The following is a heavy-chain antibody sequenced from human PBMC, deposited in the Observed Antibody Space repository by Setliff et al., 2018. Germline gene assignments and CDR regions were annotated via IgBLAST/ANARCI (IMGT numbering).Heavy chain of an antibody. CDR1: GFTLSTHA. D-gene: IGHD3-16*01. V-gene: IGHV3-33*03. Sequence: GGSLRLSCGASGFTLSTHAMHWVRQAPGKGLEWVAMIWSDGNNKYYLESVKGRFAVSRDNSKNTVNLQMNSLRDEDTAVYYCARSINGYQQRYDFWGQGALVTVSS. CDR2: IWSDGNNK. J-gene: IGHJ4*02. CDR3: ARSINGYQQRYDF.